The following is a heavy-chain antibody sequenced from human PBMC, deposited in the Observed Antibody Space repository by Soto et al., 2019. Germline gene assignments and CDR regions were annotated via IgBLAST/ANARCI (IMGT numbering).Heavy chain of an antibody. CDR2: IYHSGST. D-gene: IGHD4-17*01. J-gene: IGHJ4*02. Sequence: SETLSLTCAVSGGSVSSANWWTWVRQFPGKGLEWIAEIYHSGSTNYNPSLKSRVTISIDKSKNHFSLNLNSVTAADTAVYYCARGRFTSVNTVTREYYFDYWGQGTLVTVSS. V-gene: IGHV4-4*02. CDR1: GGSVSSANW. CDR3: ARGRFTSVNTVTREYYFDY.